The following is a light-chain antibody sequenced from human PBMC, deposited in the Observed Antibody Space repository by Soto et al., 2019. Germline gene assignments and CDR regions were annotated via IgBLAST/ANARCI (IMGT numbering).Light chain of an antibody. J-gene: IGKJ1*01. CDR1: QYINTR. Sequence: EIVLTQSPSTLSSFAGERITRSWTASQYINTRLAWYQHRPGQAPRLLIYQTSIRAAGIPARFSASGSGTDFTLTISVVQPEDFALYYCHQRQRWPRTFGQGTKVDIK. CDR3: HQRQRWPRT. V-gene: IGKV3-11*01. CDR2: QTS.